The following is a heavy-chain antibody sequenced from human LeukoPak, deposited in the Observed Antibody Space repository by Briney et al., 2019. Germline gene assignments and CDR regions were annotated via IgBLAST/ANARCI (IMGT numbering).Heavy chain of an antibody. V-gene: IGHV4-4*02. D-gene: IGHD2-21*02. CDR2: IYHSGST. J-gene: IGHJ4*02. CDR1: GGSISSGDW. Sequence: PSGTLSLTCAVSGGSISSGDWWSWVRQPPGKGLEWIGEIYHSGSTNYNPSLQSRVTISVDRSKNQFSLKLTSVTAADTAEYYCERGGREDCGGDCYSYTYFDYWGQGTLVTVSS. CDR3: ERGGREDCGGDCYSYTYFDY.